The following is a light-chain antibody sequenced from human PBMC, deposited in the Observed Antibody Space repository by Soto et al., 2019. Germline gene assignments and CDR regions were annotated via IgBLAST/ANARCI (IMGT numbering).Light chain of an antibody. CDR3: QQYGSSQT. J-gene: IGKJ1*01. CDR1: QSISSK. V-gene: IGKV3-20*01. Sequence: EIVLTQSPGTLSLSPGERATLSCRASQSISSKLAWYQQKPGQAPRLLIYAASTRATGIPVRFSGSGSGTEFTLTISRLEPEDFAVYYCQQYGSSQTFGQGTKV. CDR2: AAS.